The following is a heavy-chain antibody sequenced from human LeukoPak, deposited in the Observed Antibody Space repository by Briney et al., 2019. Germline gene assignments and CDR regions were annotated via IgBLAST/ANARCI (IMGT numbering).Heavy chain of an antibody. CDR2: ISGSGNTI. CDR1: GFIFSDYY. J-gene: IGHJ5*02. D-gene: IGHD2-2*02. V-gene: IGHV3-11*01. CDR3: AKYCASTRCYTPYNWFDP. Sequence: GGSLRLSCTASGFIFSDYYMTWIRQAPGKGLEWISYISGSGNTIYYADSVKGRFTISRDNAKNSLSLQMDSLTAEDTATYYCAKYCASTRCYTPYNWFDPWGQGTLVIVSS.